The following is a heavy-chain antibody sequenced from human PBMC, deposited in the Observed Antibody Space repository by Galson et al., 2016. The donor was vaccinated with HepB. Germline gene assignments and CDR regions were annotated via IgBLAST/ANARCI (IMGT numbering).Heavy chain of an antibody. CDR1: GFSVSSYV. CDR3: TKYCGASGFYSGHVY. D-gene: IGHD2-21*01. J-gene: IGHJ4*02. CDR2: ISGSGGST. Sequence: SLRLSCAASGFSVSSYVMTWVRQAPGKGLEWVSAISGSGGSTYYAGSVKGRFTISTDNSKNTLYLQMNSLRAEDTALYYCTKYCGASGFYSGHVYWGQGT. V-gene: IGHV3-23*01.